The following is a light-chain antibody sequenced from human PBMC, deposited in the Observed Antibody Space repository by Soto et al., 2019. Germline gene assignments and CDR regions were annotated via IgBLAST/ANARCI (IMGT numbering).Light chain of an antibody. CDR3: SSFTSSSTQV. J-gene: IGLJ3*02. CDR1: SSDVGGYND. V-gene: IGLV2-14*01. Sequence: QSALTQPASVSGSLGQSITLSCTGSSSDVGGYNDVSWYQQHPGKAPKLMIYEVNNRPSGVSNRFSGSKSGNTASLTISGLQAEDDAYYYCSSFTSSSTQVLGGGTKLTVL. CDR2: EVN.